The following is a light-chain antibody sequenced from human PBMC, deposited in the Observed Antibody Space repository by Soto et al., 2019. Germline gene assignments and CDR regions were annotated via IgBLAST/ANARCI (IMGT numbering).Light chain of an antibody. J-gene: IGKJ3*01. V-gene: IGKV3-15*01. CDR1: QSLSSN. CDR2: GAS. CDR3: QQYNIWPEFT. Sequence: EIVLTQSPATLSVSPGERATLSCRATQSLSSNLAWYQQRPGQPPRLLIYGASTRATGIPARFSGRGSGTEFTLSISSLQSEDFAVYYCQQYNIWPEFTFGPGTKVDFK.